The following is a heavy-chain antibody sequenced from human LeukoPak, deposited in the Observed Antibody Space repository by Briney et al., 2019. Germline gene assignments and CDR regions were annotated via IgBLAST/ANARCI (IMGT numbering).Heavy chain of an antibody. V-gene: IGHV4-30-4*08. CDR3: TRNASPDY. CDR1: GGSVGSGDYF. CDR2: IYFSGST. Sequence: QVQLQESGPGLVKPSQTLSLTCTVSGGSVGSGDYFWSWIRQPPGKGLEWIGYIYFSGSTDSNPSLESRVTVSIDTSKNQFSLKLRSVTAADTAVYYCTRNASPDYWGQGLLVTVSS. J-gene: IGHJ4*02. D-gene: IGHD1-14*01.